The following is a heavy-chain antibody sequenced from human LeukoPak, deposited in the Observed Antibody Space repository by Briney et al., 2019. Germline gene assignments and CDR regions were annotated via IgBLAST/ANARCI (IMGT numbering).Heavy chain of an antibody. D-gene: IGHD3-3*01. J-gene: IGHJ4*02. Sequence: AASVKVSCKASGGTFSGDSFSWVRQAPGQGPEWMGRIIPLLGIENCAQKFQDRLTIMADKSTSTVYTELSSLRSGDTAVYYCARGDGGHDFWSNYPLDSWGQGTLVTVSS. CDR3: ARGDGGHDFWSNYPLDS. CDR2: IIPLLGIE. CDR1: GGTFSGDS. V-gene: IGHV1-69*02.